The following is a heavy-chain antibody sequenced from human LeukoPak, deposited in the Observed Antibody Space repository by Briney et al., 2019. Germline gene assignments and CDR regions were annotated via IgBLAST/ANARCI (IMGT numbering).Heavy chain of an antibody. CDR2: IWYDGSNK. CDR3: AKRPLELFTFDY. CDR1: GFTFSSYG. D-gene: IGHD3-10*01. J-gene: IGHJ4*02. V-gene: IGHV3-33*03. Sequence: GGSLRLSCAASGFTFSSYGMHWVRQAPGKGLEWVAVIWYDGSNKYYADSVKGRFTISRDKSKNTLYLQMNSLRAEDTAVYYCAKRPLELFTFDYWGQGTMVTVSS.